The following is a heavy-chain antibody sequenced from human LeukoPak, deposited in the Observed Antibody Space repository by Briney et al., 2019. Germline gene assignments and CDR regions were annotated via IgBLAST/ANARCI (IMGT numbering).Heavy chain of an antibody. CDR2: IYYSGST. CDR3: ATSLRAAANLHN. Sequence: SETLSLTCTVSGGSISSSSYYWGWIRQPPGKGLEWIGSIYYSGSTYYNPSLKSRVTISVDTSKNQFSLKLSSVTAADTAVYYCATSLRAAANLHNWGQGTLVTVSS. CDR1: GGSISSSSYY. J-gene: IGHJ4*02. D-gene: IGHD6-13*01. V-gene: IGHV4-39*07.